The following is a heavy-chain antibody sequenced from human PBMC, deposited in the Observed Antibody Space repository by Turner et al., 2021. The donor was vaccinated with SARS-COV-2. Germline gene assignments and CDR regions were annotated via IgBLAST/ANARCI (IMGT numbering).Heavy chain of an antibody. CDR1: GGSISSGGYY. Sequence: QVQLQESGPGRVKPSQTLSLTCTVPGGSISSGGYYWSWVRQHPGKGLEWIGYIYYSGSTYYHPSLKSRVTISVDTSKNQFSLKLSSVIAADTAVYYCARLRYFDWSYYFDYWGQGTLVTVSS. CDR3: ARLRYFDWSYYFDY. J-gene: IGHJ4*02. D-gene: IGHD3-9*01. V-gene: IGHV4-31*03. CDR2: IYYSGST.